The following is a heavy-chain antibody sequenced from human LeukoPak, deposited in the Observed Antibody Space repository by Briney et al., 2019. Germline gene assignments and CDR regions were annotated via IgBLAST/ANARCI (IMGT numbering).Heavy chain of an antibody. Sequence: GESLKISCKGSGYSFTNYWVAWVRQMPGKGLEWMGIIYPGDSNTRYSPSFQGQVTISADKSISPAYLQWSSLKASDTAMYYCAREYYYGSGTSEYFDSWGQGTLVTVSS. D-gene: IGHD3-10*01. J-gene: IGHJ4*02. V-gene: IGHV5-51*01. CDR3: AREYYYGSGTSEYFDS. CDR2: IYPGDSNT. CDR1: GYSFTNYW.